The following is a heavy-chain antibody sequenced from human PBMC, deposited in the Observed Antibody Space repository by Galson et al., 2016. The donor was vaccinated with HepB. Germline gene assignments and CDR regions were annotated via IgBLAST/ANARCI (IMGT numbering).Heavy chain of an antibody. CDR3: TKGRVTGHFNVDY. J-gene: IGHJ4*02. CDR2: ISYDGSNK. CDR1: GFTFRNYD. Sequence: SLRLSCAASGFTFRNYDIHWVRQAPGKGLEWVAVISYDGSNKKYADSVKGRFTISRDNSKNTLSLQMHSLRIEDTAIYYCTKGRVTGHFNVDYWGQGTLVTVSS. V-gene: IGHV3-30*18. D-gene: IGHD3-9*01.